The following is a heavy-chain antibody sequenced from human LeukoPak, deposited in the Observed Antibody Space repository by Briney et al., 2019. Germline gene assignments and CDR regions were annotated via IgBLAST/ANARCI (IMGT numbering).Heavy chain of an antibody. CDR3: ARDLYCSSTSCYIGYYYYYGMDV. V-gene: IGHV3-74*01. Sequence: GGSLRLSCAASGFTFSSYWMHWVRQAPGKGLVWVSRINSDGSGTSYADSVKGRFTISRDNAKHTLYLQMNSLRAEDTAVYYCARDLYCSSTSCYIGYYYYYGMDVWGKGTTVTVSS. D-gene: IGHD2-2*02. CDR1: GFTFSSYW. CDR2: INSDGSGT. J-gene: IGHJ6*04.